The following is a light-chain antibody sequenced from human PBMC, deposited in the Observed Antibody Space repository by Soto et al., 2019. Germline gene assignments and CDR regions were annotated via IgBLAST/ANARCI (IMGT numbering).Light chain of an antibody. Sequence: QSALTQPASVSGSPGQSIAISCTGTSSDVGGYNYVSWYQQHLGKAPKLMIYEVSNRPSGVSNRFSGSKSGNTASLTISGLQAEDEADYYCSSCTSSNTWVFGGGTKLTVL. CDR3: SSCTSSNTWV. CDR1: SSDVGGYNY. J-gene: IGLJ3*02. CDR2: EVS. V-gene: IGLV2-14*01.